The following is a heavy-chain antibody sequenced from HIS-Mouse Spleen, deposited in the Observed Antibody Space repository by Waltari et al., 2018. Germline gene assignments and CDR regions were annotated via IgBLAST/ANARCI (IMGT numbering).Heavy chain of an antibody. V-gene: IGHV4-34*01. CDR1: GGSFSGYY. CDR2: INHSGST. J-gene: IGHJ4*02. Sequence: QVQLQQWGAGLLKPSETLSLTCAVYGGSFSGYYWSWIRQPPGKGLEWIGEINHSGSTNYHTSLKSRGTISVDTSKNQFPLKLSSVTAADTAVYYCARGKGSSSWYYFDYWGQGTLVTVSS. CDR3: ARGKGSSSWYYFDY. D-gene: IGHD6-13*01.